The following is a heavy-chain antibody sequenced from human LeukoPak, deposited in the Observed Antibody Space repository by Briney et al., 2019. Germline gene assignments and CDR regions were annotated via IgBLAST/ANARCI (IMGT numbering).Heavy chain of an antibody. CDR2: ISDSAGST. Sequence: TGGSLRLSCAASGFTFSNYAMSWVRQAPGKGLEWVSGISDSAGSTYYADSVKGRFTISRDNSKNTLYLQMNSLRAEDTAIYYCAKDRARYGSGGYYTTYYLDQWGQGTLVTVSS. J-gene: IGHJ4*02. CDR3: AKDRARYGSGGYYTTYYLDQ. V-gene: IGHV3-23*01. D-gene: IGHD3-10*01. CDR1: GFTFSNYA.